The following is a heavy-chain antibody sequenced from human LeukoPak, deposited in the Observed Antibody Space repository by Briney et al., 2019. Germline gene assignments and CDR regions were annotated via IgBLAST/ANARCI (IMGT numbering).Heavy chain of an antibody. Sequence: SETLSLTCTVSGGSISSSSYYWGWIRQPPGKGLEWIGSIYYSGSTYYNPSLGSRVTISVDTSKNQFSLKLGSVTAADTAVYYCAKGWFHRYFDYWGQGTLVTVSS. CDR1: GGSISSSSYY. J-gene: IGHJ4*02. D-gene: IGHD2-15*01. V-gene: IGHV4-39*01. CDR3: AKGWFHRYFDY. CDR2: IYYSGST.